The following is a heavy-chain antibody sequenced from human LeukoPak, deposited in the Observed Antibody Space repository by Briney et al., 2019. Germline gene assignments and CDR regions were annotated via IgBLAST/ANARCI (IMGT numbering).Heavy chain of an antibody. CDR3: TKDYYDSSGYSHYFDY. CDR1: TFTFSSYG. D-gene: IGHD3-22*01. Sequence: PGGSLRLSCVGSTFTFSSYGMHWVRQTPGKGLEWVALISYDGSNKYYADSVKGRFTISRDNSKNTLFLQMNSLRAEDTAVYYCTKDYYDSSGYSHYFDYWGQGTLVTVSS. J-gene: IGHJ4*02. CDR2: ISYDGSNK. V-gene: IGHV3-30*18.